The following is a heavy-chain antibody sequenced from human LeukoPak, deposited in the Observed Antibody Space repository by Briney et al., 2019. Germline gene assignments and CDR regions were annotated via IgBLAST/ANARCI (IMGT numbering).Heavy chain of an antibody. D-gene: IGHD6-6*01. CDR3: ARVGSSSSLGFDY. CDR1: GFTFRSYG. J-gene: IGHJ4*02. CDR2: IWYDGSNK. V-gene: IGHV3-33*01. Sequence: GGSLRLSCAASGFTFRSYGMHWVRQAPGKGLEWVAVIWYDGSNKYCADSVKGRFTISRDNSKNTLYLEMSSLRAEDTAVYYCARVGSSSSLGFDYWGREPWSPSP.